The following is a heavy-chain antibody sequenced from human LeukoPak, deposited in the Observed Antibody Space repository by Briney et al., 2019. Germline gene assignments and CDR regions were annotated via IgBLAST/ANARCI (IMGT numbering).Heavy chain of an antibody. CDR2: IYSGGST. CDR1: GFTVSSNC. CDR3: ARGHGDYYNWFDP. J-gene: IGHJ5*02. V-gene: IGHV3-66*01. Sequence: GGSLRLSCAASGFTVSSNCMSWVRQAPGKGLEWVSVIYSGGSTYYAGSVKGRFTISRDNSKNTLYLQMNSLRAEDTAVYYCARGHGDYYNWFDPWGQGTLVTVSS. D-gene: IGHD4-17*01.